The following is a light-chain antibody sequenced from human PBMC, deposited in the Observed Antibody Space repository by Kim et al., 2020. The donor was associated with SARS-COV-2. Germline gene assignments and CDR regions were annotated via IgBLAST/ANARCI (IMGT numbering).Light chain of an antibody. CDR1: NIGSKS. V-gene: IGLV3-21*04. Sequence: APGKTARITCGGNNIGSKSVHWYQQKPGQAPVLVIYYDSDRPSGIPERVSGSNSGNTATLTISRVEAGDEADYYCQVWDSSNDHVVFGGGTQLTVL. J-gene: IGLJ2*01. CDR3: QVWDSSNDHVV. CDR2: YDS.